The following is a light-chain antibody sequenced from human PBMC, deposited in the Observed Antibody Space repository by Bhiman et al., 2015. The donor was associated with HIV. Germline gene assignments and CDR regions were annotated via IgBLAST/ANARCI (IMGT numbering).Light chain of an antibody. J-gene: IGLJ3*02. CDR1: NIGSKS. V-gene: IGLV3-21*04. CDR2: YDS. Sequence: SYELTQPPSVSVAPGKTARITCGGNNIGSKSVHWYQQKPGQAPVLVIYYDSDRPSGIPERISGSNSGNTATLTISRVEAGDEADYYCQVWDSGRDHPGVFGGGTKLTVL. CDR3: QVWDSGRDHPGV.